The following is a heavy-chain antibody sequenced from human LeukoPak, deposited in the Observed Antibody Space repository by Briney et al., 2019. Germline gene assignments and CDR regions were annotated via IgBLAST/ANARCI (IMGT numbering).Heavy chain of an antibody. V-gene: IGHV3-23*01. D-gene: IGHD3-3*01. CDR3: AKEILRFLEWLPRGKGFDY. CDR1: GFTFTNAW. J-gene: IGHJ4*02. CDR2: ICGSVSGSGDCT. Sequence: GGSLRLSCAASGFTFTNAWMNWVRQAPGKGLEWVSEICGSVSGSGDCTHYADSVKGRFTISRDNSKKTLYLQMNSLRAEDTAVYYCAKEILRFLEWLPRGKGFDYWGQGTLVTVSS.